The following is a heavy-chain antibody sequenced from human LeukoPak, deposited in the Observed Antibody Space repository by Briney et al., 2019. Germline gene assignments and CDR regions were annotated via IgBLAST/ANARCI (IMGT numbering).Heavy chain of an antibody. D-gene: IGHD3-10*01. CDR3: AKGGMVREYYYYYGMDV. V-gene: IGHV3-21*04. CDR2: ISSSSSYI. Sequence: KSGGSLRLSCAASGFTFSSYSMNWVRQAPGKGLEWVSSISSSSSYIYYADSVKGRFTISRDNSKNTLYLQMNSLRAEDTAVYYCAKGGMVREYYYYYGMDVWGQGTTVTVSS. J-gene: IGHJ6*02. CDR1: GFTFSSYS.